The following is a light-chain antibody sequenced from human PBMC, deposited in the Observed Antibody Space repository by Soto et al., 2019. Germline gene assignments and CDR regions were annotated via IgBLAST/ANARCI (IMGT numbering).Light chain of an antibody. CDR3: SSYTDSSTL. J-gene: IGLJ1*01. CDR1: SSDVGSYNY. V-gene: IGLV2-14*01. Sequence: QSALTQPASVSGSPGQSITISCTGTSSDVGSYNYVSWYQRHPGKAPKLMIYGVSDRPSGISSRFSGSKSGNTASLTISGLQTEDEADYYCSSYTDSSTLFGTGTKLTVL. CDR2: GVS.